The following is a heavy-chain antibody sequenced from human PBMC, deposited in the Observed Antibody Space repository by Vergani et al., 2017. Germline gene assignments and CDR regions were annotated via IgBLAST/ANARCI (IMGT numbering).Heavy chain of an antibody. CDR3: ARDTPYCSGGSCYSAYYFDY. J-gene: IGHJ4*02. V-gene: IGHV1-46*03. CDR2: INPSGGST. Sequence: QVQLVQSGAEVKKPGASVKVSCKASGYTFTSYYMHWVRQAPGQGLEWMGIINPSGGSTSYAQKFQGRVTMTRETSTSTVYMELSSLRSEYTAVYYCARDTPYCSGGSCYSAYYFDYWGQGTLVTVSS. D-gene: IGHD2-15*01. CDR1: GYTFTSYY.